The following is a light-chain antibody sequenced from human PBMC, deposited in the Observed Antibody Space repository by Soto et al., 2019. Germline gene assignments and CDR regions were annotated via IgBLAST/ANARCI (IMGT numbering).Light chain of an antibody. Sequence: DIQMTQSPSTLSASVGDRVTITCRASQSISSWLAWYQQKPGRAPKLLIYKASSLETGVPSRFSGSGSGTEFTLIISSLQTDDFASYYCQQYGSSSPWTFGKGTKVEIK. CDR2: KAS. J-gene: IGKJ1*01. CDR3: QQYGSSSPWT. V-gene: IGKV1-5*03. CDR1: QSISSW.